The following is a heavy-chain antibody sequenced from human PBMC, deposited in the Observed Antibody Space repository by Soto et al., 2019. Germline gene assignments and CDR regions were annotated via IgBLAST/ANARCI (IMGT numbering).Heavy chain of an antibody. Sequence: ASVKVSCKASGYTFTSYAMHLVRQAPGQRLEWMGWINAGNGNTKYSQKFQGRVTITRDTSASTAYMELSSLRSEDTAVYYCARGNYVKPDYYGMDVWGQGTTVTVSS. V-gene: IGHV1-3*01. D-gene: IGHD4-4*01. J-gene: IGHJ6*02. CDR1: GYTFTSYA. CDR2: INAGNGNT. CDR3: ARGNYVKPDYYGMDV.